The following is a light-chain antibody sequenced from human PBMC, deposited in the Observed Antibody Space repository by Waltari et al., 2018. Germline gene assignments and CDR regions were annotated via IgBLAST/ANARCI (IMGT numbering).Light chain of an antibody. Sequence: EIVLAQSPATLSFSPGERATLSCRASQSVGRFLAWYQRKPGQAPRLLIYDASDRATGTPARFSGSGSGTDFTLTIISLEPEDFAVYYCQHRGNWPLLAFGQGTRLEIK. V-gene: IGKV3-11*01. CDR3: QHRGNWPLLA. CDR1: QSVGRF. J-gene: IGKJ5*01. CDR2: DAS.